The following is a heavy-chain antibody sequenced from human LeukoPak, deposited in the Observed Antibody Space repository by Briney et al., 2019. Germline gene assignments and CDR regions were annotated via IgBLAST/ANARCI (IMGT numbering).Heavy chain of an antibody. V-gene: IGHV1-69*04. Sequence: GASVKVSCKASGGTFSSYAISWVRQAPGQGLEWMGRIIPILGIANYAQMFQGRVTITADKSTSTAYMELSSLRSEDTAVYYCATPGVTIVGDAFDIWGQGTMVTVSS. D-gene: IGHD4-17*01. J-gene: IGHJ3*02. CDR3: ATPGVTIVGDAFDI. CDR1: GGTFSSYA. CDR2: IIPILGIA.